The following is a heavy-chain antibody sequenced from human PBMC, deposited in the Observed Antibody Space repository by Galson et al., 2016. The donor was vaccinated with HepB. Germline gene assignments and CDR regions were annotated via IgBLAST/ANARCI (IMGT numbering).Heavy chain of an antibody. Sequence: SLRLSCAASGFTFSDYYMSWIRQAPGKGLEWVSYISSRTLSTNYADSVKGRFTISRDNAKNSLYLQMNSLRAEDTAVYYCAKVSEANWYFDLWGRGTLVTVSS. D-gene: IGHD1-14*01. CDR1: GFTFSDYY. CDR3: AKVSEANWYFDL. J-gene: IGHJ2*01. CDR2: ISSRTLST. V-gene: IGHV3-11*06.